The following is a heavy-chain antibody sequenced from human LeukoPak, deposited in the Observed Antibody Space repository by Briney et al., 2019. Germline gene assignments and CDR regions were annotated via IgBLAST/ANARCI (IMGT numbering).Heavy chain of an antibody. D-gene: IGHD6-13*01. V-gene: IGHV1-46*01. J-gene: IGHJ4*02. Sequence: ASVKVSCKASGYTFTSYYMHWVRQAPGQGLEWMGIINPSGGSTSYAQKFQGRVTMTRDTSTSTVYMELSSLRSEDTAVYYCGRADSSGIAATGINYWGQGTLVTVSS. CDR3: GRADSSGIAATGINY. CDR2: INPSGGST. CDR1: GYTFTSYY.